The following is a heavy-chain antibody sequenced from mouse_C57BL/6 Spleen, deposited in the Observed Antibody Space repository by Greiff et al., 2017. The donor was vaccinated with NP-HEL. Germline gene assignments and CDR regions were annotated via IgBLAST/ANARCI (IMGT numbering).Heavy chain of an antibody. CDR2: IYPRSGNT. D-gene: IGHD1-1*01. CDR3: ARYYYGSSPYFDY. Sequence: QVQLQQSGAELARPGASVKLSCKASGYTFTSYGISWVKQRTGQGLEWIGEIYPRSGNTYYNEKFKGKATLTADKSSSTAYMELRSLTSEDSAVYFCARYYYGSSPYFDYWGQGTTRTVSS. J-gene: IGHJ2*01. CDR1: GYTFTSYG. V-gene: IGHV1-81*01.